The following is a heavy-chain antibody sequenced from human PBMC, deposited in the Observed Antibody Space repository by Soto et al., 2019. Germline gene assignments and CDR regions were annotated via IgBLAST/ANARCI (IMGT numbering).Heavy chain of an antibody. CDR3: ARQGDMAATPADAFDI. V-gene: IGHV5-51*01. D-gene: IGHD6-19*01. CDR1: GRTLINHW. CDR2: ICPGDSDA. Sequence: GESLKISCKVSGRTLINHWIAWVRQMPGKGLEWMGIICPGDSDARYSPSFAGQVTISVDKSITTAYLHWSSLEASDSAVYYCARQGDMAATPADAFDIWGQGTLVTVSS. J-gene: IGHJ3*02.